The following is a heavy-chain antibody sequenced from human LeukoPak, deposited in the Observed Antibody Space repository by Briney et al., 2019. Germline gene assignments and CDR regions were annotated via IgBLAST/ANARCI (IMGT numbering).Heavy chain of an antibody. CDR1: GFAFSSHA. Sequence: PGGSLRLSCAASGFAFSSHAMSWVRQAPGKGLEWVSAISGGGETAWYADTAKGRFTMSRDNSRSMLHLQMNSLRAEDTAVYYCAKDTIGFYQPYDYWGQGTLVTVSS. CDR2: ISGGGETA. J-gene: IGHJ4*02. V-gene: IGHV3-23*01. D-gene: IGHD2-2*01. CDR3: AKDTIGFYQPYDY.